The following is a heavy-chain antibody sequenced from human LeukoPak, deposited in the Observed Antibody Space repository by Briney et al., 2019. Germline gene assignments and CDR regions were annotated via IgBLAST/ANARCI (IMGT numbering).Heavy chain of an antibody. Sequence: SETLSLTCAVYGGSFSGYYWSWIRQPPGKGLEWIGEINHSGSTYYNPSLKSRVTISVDTSKNQFSLKLSSVTAADTAVYYCARSTYYDFWSGYYPNWFDPWGQGTLVTVSS. CDR2: INHSGST. CDR3: ARSTYYDFWSGYYPNWFDP. D-gene: IGHD3-3*01. J-gene: IGHJ5*02. V-gene: IGHV4-34*09. CDR1: GGSFSGYY.